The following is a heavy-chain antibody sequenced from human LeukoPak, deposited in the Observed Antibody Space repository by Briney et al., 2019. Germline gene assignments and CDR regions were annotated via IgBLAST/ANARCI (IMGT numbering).Heavy chain of an antibody. CDR1: GFTFSDYY. Sequence: GGSLRLSCAASGFTFSDYYISWIRQAPGKWLEWVAYISSSSSYTNYADSVKGRFTISRDNAKNSLYLQMNSLRAEDTAVYYCARESGAVVPAAMHYYYGMDVWGKGTTVTVSS. CDR2: ISSSSSYT. J-gene: IGHJ6*04. D-gene: IGHD2-2*01. CDR3: ARESGAVVPAAMHYYYGMDV. V-gene: IGHV3-11*06.